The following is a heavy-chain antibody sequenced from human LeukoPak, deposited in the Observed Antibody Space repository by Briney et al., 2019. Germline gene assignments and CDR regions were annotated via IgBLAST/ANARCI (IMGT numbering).Heavy chain of an antibody. J-gene: IGHJ4*02. Sequence: APVKVSCKGYGPTFLNHDMHWVGQAAGQGVEWLGWIHSNSGNTGYAKKFHGRLTFTRDTSISTAYMELYSLTSDDTAVYYCARDRAAAAFDYWGQGTLVTVSS. D-gene: IGHD6-13*01. CDR1: GPTFLNHD. CDR3: ARDRAAAAFDY. CDR2: IHSNSGNT. V-gene: IGHV1-8*03.